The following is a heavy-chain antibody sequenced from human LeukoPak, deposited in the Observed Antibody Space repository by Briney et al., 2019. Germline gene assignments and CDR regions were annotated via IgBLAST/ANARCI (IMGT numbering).Heavy chain of an antibody. CDR1: GGSISSSSYY. V-gene: IGHV4-39*01. Sequence: PSETLSLTCTVSGGSISSSSYYWGWIRQPPGKGLEWIGSIYYSGSTYYNPSLKSQVTISVDTSKNQFSLKLSSVTAADTAVYYCASDGGEYSSSWSLDYWGQGTLVTVSS. CDR3: ASDGGEYSSSWSLDY. CDR2: IYYSGST. J-gene: IGHJ4*02. D-gene: IGHD6-13*01.